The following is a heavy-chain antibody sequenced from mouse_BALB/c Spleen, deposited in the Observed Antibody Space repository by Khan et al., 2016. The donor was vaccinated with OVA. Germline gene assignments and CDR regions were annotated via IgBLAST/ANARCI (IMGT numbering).Heavy chain of an antibody. CDR2: ISSGSGTI. J-gene: IGHJ1*01. CDR1: GFTFSSFG. V-gene: IGHV5-17*02. CDR3: AGEGASVVATWDWYFEV. Sequence: EVELVESGGGLVQPGGSRKLSCAASGFTFSSFGMHWVRQAPEKGLEWVAYISSGSGTIYYAVPMQGRFTISRANPMNSLFLQMPSLRSAETAMYYCAGEGASVVATWDWYFEVGGAGTTVTVSS. D-gene: IGHD1-1*01.